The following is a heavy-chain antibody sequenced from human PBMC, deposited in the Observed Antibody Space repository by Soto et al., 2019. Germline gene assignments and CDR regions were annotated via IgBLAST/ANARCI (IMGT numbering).Heavy chain of an antibody. CDR1: GFTFSDYY. J-gene: IGHJ4*02. CDR2: ISSSSSYT. Sequence: GGSLRLSCAASGFTFSDYYMSWIRQAPGKGLEWVSYISSSSSYTNYADSVKGRFTISRDNAKNSLYLQMNSLRAEDTAVYYCARVPGAAAGTVYYFDYWGQGTLVTVSS. V-gene: IGHV3-11*06. D-gene: IGHD6-13*01. CDR3: ARVPGAAAGTVYYFDY.